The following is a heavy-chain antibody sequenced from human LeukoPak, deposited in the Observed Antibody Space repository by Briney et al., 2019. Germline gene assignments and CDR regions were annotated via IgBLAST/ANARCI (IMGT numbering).Heavy chain of an antibody. J-gene: IGHJ5*02. Sequence: PSETLSLTCTVSGGSISSYYWSWIRQPPGKGLEWIGYIYYSGSTNYNPSLKSRVTISVDTSKNQFSLKLSSVTAADTAVYYCARADYDFWSGSPNWFDPWGQGTLVTVSS. V-gene: IGHV4-59*01. D-gene: IGHD3-3*01. CDR3: ARADYDFWSGSPNWFDP. CDR2: IYYSGST. CDR1: GGSISSYY.